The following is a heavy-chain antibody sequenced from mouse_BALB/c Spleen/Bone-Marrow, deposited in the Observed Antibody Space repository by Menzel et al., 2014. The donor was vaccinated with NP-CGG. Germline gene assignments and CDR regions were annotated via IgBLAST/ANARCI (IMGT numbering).Heavy chain of an antibody. J-gene: IGHJ2*01. CDR3: ARALIVFDY. CDR2: IRNKANGYTT. CDR1: GFTFTDYY. Sequence: EVMLVESGGGLVQPGGSLRLSCATSGFTFTDYYMSWVRQPPGKALEWLGFIRNKANGYTTECSASVKGRFTISRDNSQSILYLQMNTPRAEDSATYYCARALIVFDYWGQGTTLTVSS. V-gene: IGHV7-3*02.